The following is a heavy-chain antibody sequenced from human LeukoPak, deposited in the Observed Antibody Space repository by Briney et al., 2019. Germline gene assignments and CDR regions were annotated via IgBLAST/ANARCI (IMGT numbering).Heavy chain of an antibody. CDR2: IDNDGSNT. V-gene: IGHV3-74*01. CDR3: SRDQPHDWFDP. J-gene: IGHJ5*02. Sequence: PGGSLRLSCAASGFTFNNHWMHWVRQVPGKGLEWVSRIDNDGSNTIYADSVKARFTISRDNAKNTLYLQMNSLRAEDTAMYYCSRDQPHDWFDPWGQGTLVTVSS. CDR1: GFTFNNHW.